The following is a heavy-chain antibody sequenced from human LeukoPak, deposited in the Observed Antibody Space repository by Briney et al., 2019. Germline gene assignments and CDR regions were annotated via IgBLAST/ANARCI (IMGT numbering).Heavy chain of an antibody. J-gene: IGHJ5*02. V-gene: IGHV4-34*01. CDR3: ARGGGLNRNYDHWFDP. D-gene: IGHD1-7*01. CDR1: GGSFRGYY. CDR2: INHSGST. Sequence: PSETLSLTCAVYGGSFRGYYWSWIPQPPGKGLEWIGEINHSGSTNYNPSLKSRVTISVDTSKNQFSLKLSTVTAADTGVYFCARGGGLNRNYDHWFDPWGQGTLVPVSS.